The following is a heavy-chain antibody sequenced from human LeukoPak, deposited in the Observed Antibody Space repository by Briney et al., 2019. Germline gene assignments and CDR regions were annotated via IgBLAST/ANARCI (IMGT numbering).Heavy chain of an antibody. CDR1: GGSISSYY. CDR2: IYYSGST. V-gene: IGHV4-59*08. D-gene: IGHD3-10*01. J-gene: IGHJ6*02. CDR3: ARLAWFGDLGPPNYGMDV. Sequence: SETLSLTCTVSGGSISSYYWSWIRQPPGKGLEWIGYIYYSGSTNYNPSLKSRVTISVDTSKNQFSLKLSSVTAADTAVYYCARLAWFGDLGPPNYGMDVWGQGTTVTVSS.